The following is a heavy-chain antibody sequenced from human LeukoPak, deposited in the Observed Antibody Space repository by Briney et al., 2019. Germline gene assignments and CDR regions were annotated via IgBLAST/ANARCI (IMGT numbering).Heavy chain of an antibody. Sequence: GGSLRLSCAASGSTFNNYAMNWVRQAPGKGLEWVSGLSTSGDNTYYTNSVKGRFTISRDNSKNTLYLQMNSLRAEDTAVYYCAKDGYSGSYSYMDVWGKGTTVTVSS. V-gene: IGHV3-23*01. CDR3: AKDGYSGSYSYMDV. CDR1: GSTFNNYA. J-gene: IGHJ6*03. CDR2: LSTSGDNT. D-gene: IGHD1-26*01.